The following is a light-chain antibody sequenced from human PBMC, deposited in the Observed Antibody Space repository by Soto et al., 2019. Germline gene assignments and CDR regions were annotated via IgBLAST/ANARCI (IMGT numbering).Light chain of an antibody. V-gene: IGLV2-14*01. Sequence: QSALTQPASVSGSPGQSITISCTGTSTDVGGYKYVSWYQQHPGKAPKLMIYDVTSRPSGISSRFSGSKSGNTAFLIISGLQAEDEADYYCISYTSSDTYVFGTGTKVTVL. CDR2: DVT. CDR3: ISYTSSDTYV. CDR1: STDVGGYKY. J-gene: IGLJ1*01.